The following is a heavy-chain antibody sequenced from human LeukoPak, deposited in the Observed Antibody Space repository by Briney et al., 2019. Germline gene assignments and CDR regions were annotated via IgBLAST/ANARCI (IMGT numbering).Heavy chain of an antibody. V-gene: IGHV5-51*01. CDR2: ISPGNSDT. J-gene: IGHJ6*02. D-gene: IGHD6-13*01. CDR1: GYNFITYW. CDR3: ARHRVDSSSPRGMDV. Sequence: GESLKISCKGSGYNFITYWIGWVRQMPGKGLEWMGIISPGNSDTKYSPSFQGQVTFSADKSISTAYLQWSSLKASDTAIHYCARHRVDSSSPRGMDVWGQGTTVTVSS.